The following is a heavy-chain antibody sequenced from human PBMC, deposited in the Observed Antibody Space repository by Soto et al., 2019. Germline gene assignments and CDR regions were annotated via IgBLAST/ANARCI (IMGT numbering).Heavy chain of an antibody. CDR2: IIPIFGTA. J-gene: IGHJ6*02. CDR3: AGHCGGDCHSLISYYYYGMDV. D-gene: IGHD2-21*02. CDR1: GGTFSSYA. V-gene: IGHV1-69*12. Sequence: QVQLVQSGAEVKKPGSSVKVSCKASGGTFSSYAISWVRQAPGQGLEWMGGIIPIFGTANYAQKFQGRVTITADESTSTAYMGLSSLRSEDTAVYYCAGHCGGDCHSLISYYYYGMDVWGQGTTVTVS.